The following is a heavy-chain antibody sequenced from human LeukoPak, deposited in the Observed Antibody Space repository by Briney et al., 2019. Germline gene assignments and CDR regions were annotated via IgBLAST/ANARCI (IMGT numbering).Heavy chain of an antibody. J-gene: IGHJ4*02. V-gene: IGHV3-21*01. CDR3: ARDRGRYDSSGYYYEGYFDY. CDR2: ISSSSRCI. Sequence: GGSLRLSCAASGFTFSSYSMNWVRQAPGKGLVWVSCISSSSRCIYYAHSVKGRFTISRDNAKNSLYLQVNSLRAEDTAVYYCARDRGRYDSSGYYYEGYFDYWGQGTLVTVSS. CDR1: GFTFSSYS. D-gene: IGHD3-22*01.